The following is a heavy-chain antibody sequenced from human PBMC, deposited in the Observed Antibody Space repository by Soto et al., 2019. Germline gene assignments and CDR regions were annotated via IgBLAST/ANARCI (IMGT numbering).Heavy chain of an antibody. D-gene: IGHD6-13*01. CDR1: GGSFSGYY. J-gene: IGHJ4*02. CDR2: INHSGST. V-gene: IGHV4-34*01. CDR3: ARKAYSTPLGFRYYFDY. Sequence: PSETLSLTCAVYGGSFSGYYWSWIRQPPGKGLEWIGEINHSGSTNYNPSLKSRVTISVDTSKNQFSLKLSSVTAADTVVYYCARKAYSTPLGFRYYFDYCGQGPLVTVYS.